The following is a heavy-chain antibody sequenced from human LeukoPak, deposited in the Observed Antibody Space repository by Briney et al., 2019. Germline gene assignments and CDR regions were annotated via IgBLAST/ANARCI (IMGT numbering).Heavy chain of an antibody. CDR2: MKQDGSEK. D-gene: IGHD6-13*01. Sequence: GGSLRLSCAASGFTFSSYWMSWVRQAPGKGLEWVANMKQDGSEKYYVDSVKGRFTISRDNAKNSLYLQMNSLRAEDTAVYYCARDGYSSSWYLWDWGQGTLVTVSS. CDR3: ARDGYSSSWYLWD. J-gene: IGHJ4*02. V-gene: IGHV3-7*01. CDR1: GFTFSSYW.